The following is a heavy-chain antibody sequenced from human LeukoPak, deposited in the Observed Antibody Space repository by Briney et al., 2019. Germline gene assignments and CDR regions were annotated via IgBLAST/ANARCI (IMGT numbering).Heavy chain of an antibody. CDR1: GGFVSDTTYR. Sequence: SETLSLTCTVSGGFVSDTTYRWGWVRQTPGQGLEWIGSMYYGGNTYYNPSLRSRVTISVDTSKNQFSLKLSSVTAADTAVYYCARHGALGLWFGELWGGANWFDPWGQGTLVTVSS. CDR3: ARHGALGLWFGELWGGANWFDP. CDR2: MYYGGNT. V-gene: IGHV4-39*01. D-gene: IGHD3-10*01. J-gene: IGHJ5*02.